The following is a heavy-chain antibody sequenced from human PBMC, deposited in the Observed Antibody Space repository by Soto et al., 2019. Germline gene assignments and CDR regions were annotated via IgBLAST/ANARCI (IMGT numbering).Heavy chain of an antibody. D-gene: IGHD5-18*01. Sequence: SETLSLTCAVYGGSFSGYYWSWIRQPPGNGLEWIGEINHSGSTNYNVSVKSRVTISVDTSKNQFSLKLNSVTAADTAVYCCARDHRHTAMLLIQYYYYGMGDWGHGTTVTVSS. CDR1: GGSFSGYY. CDR2: INHSGST. CDR3: ARDHRHTAMLLIQYYYYGMGD. J-gene: IGHJ6*02. V-gene: IGHV4-34*01.